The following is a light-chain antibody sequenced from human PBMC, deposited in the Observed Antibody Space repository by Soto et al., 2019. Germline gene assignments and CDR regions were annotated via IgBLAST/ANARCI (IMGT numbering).Light chain of an antibody. CDR2: YAS. CDR1: QNLSRN. V-gene: IGKV3-15*01. Sequence: EMVMTQSPATLSVSPGERATLSCRASQNLSRNLAWYQQQPGQAPRLLIFYASTRATGIPARFSGSGSGTDLTLTISSLHSKDFAVYYCQQYDKWPHTFGQGTKLEIK. J-gene: IGKJ2*01. CDR3: QQYDKWPHT.